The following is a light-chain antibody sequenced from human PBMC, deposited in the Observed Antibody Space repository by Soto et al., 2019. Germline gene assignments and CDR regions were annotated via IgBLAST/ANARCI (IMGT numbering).Light chain of an antibody. CDR2: DVT. V-gene: IGLV2-14*03. CDR3: NSYTSSTAPYV. Sequence: QSALTQPASVSESPGQSIATSCTGSSSDVGAYNYVSWYQHHPDKAPKLVIYDVTNRPSGVSNRFSGSKSGNTASQTISGLQAEDEAAYYCNSYTSSTAPYVFGTGTKVTV. CDR1: SSDVGAYNY. J-gene: IGLJ1*01.